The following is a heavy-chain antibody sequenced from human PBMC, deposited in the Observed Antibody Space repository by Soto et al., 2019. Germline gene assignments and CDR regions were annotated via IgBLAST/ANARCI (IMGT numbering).Heavy chain of an antibody. Sequence: GGSLRLSCVVSGFSFNYAIIWVRQAPGKGQEWVSGITGGGNTEYAASVKGRFTISRDNSKNTVYLQMNSLRAEDTAMYYCAKDAVYNDGLWLVYDWGQGTMVTVSS. CDR2: ITGGGNT. J-gene: IGHJ4*02. V-gene: IGHV3-23*01. D-gene: IGHD2-8*01. CDR3: AKDAVYNDGLWLVYD. CDR1: GFSFNYA.